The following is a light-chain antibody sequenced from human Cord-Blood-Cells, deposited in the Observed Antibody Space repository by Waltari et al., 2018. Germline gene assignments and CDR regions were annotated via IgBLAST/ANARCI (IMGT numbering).Light chain of an antibody. CDR3: NSRDSSGNHVV. Sequence: SSELTQDTSVSVALGQTVRITCQGDSLRSYYASWYQQKPGKAPVLVIYGKNNRPSGNPDRFSGSSSGNTASLTITGAQAEDEADDYCNSRDSSGNHVVIGGGTKLTVL. CDR2: GKN. J-gene: IGLJ2*01. CDR1: SLRSYY. V-gene: IGLV3-19*01.